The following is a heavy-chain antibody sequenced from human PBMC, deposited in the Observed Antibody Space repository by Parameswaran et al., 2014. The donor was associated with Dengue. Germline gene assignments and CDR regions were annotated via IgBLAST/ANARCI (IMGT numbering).Heavy chain of an antibody. D-gene: IGHD6-6*01. Sequence: RWIRQPPGKGLEWIGYIYYSGSTYYNPSLKSRVTISVDTSKNQFSLKLSSVTAADTAVYYCARAAFWSSPSFISWFDPWGQGTLVTVSS. CDR3: ARAAFWSSPSFISWFDP. J-gene: IGHJ5*02. V-gene: IGHV4-31*02. CDR2: IYYSGST.